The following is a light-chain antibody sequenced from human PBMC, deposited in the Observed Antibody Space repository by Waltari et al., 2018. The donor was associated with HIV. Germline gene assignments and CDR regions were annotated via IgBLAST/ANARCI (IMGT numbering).Light chain of an antibody. J-gene: IGLJ3*02. Sequence: QSVLTQPPSVSAAPGQKVTISCSGSTSNIGNNFVSWYKQRPGTAPKLLMYEDNSRPSGIPDRFSCPKPGTSPTLGITVLQTEDEADYYCGTWDSSLSAGVFVGGTKVTVL. CDR1: TSNIGNNF. CDR3: GTWDSSLSAGV. CDR2: EDN. V-gene: IGLV1-51*02.